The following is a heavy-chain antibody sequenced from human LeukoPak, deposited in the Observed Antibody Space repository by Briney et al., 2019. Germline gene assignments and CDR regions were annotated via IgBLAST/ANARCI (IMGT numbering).Heavy chain of an antibody. Sequence: PSETLSITCSYSGGSTSRHYWSWIRQPAGKGLEWIGRNYISGSTNYNPSLKSRVTMSLDTSKNQISLKLTSVTAADTAVYYCARDGDGTITSCFHYWGQRTMVTVSS. D-gene: IGHD2-15*01. CDR1: GGSTSRHY. CDR2: NYISGST. V-gene: IGHV4-4*07. CDR3: ARDGDGTITSCFHY. J-gene: IGHJ4*02.